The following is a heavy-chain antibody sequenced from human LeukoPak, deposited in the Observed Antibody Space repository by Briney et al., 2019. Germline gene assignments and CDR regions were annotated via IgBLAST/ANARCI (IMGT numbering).Heavy chain of an antibody. CDR2: ISNDEKSI. J-gene: IGHJ1*01. V-gene: IGHV3-30*02. CDR3: ARGLSRREYFDH. D-gene: IGHD2-2*01. CDR1: GFTFSIRG. Sequence: PGGSLRLSCAASGFTFSIRGFHWVRQAPGKGLEWVAFISNDEKSIYYADSVKGRFTISRDNSRSTLYLQLNGLRAEDTAVYYCARGLSRREYFDHWGQGTLVTV.